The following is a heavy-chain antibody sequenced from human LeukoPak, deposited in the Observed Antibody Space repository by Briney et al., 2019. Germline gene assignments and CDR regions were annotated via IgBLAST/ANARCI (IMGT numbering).Heavy chain of an antibody. J-gene: IGHJ4*02. CDR1: GGSIIGYY. CDR2: IYYSGNT. Sequence: SETLSLTCTVAGGSIIGYYWSWIRQPPGKGLEWIGYIYYSGNTNNNPSLKSRVTISLDTSKNQFSLKLSSVTAADTAVYYCARLLSVGATGYYFDYWGQGTLVTVSS. D-gene: IGHD1-26*01. CDR3: ARLLSVGATGYYFDY. V-gene: IGHV4-59*01.